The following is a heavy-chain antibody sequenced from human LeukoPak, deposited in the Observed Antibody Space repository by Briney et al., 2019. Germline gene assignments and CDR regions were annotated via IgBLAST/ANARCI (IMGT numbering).Heavy chain of an antibody. CDR1: GASVSSSYW. CDR2: SFYSRGS. CDR3: ARDVGATPGYFDY. D-gene: IGHD1-26*01. Sequence: PSGTLSLTCAVSGASVSSSYWWIWVRQSPGKGLEWIGESFYSRGSNYNPSLKSRVTISVDTSKNQFSLKLSSVTAADTAVYYCARDVGATPGYFDYWGQGTLVTVSS. V-gene: IGHV4-4*02. J-gene: IGHJ4*02.